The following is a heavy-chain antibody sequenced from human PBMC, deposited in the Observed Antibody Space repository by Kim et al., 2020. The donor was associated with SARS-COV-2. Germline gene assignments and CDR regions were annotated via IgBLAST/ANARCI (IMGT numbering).Heavy chain of an antibody. CDR2: ISHSGNT. D-gene: IGHD3-10*01. CDR1: GGSYSGYY. CDR3: ARGLTMLRGVSSYYGMDV. J-gene: IGHJ6*02. Sequence: SETLSLTCGVYGGSYSGYYLTWIRQPPGKGLEWVGEISHSGNTNYNPSLKSRVTISLDTSKKQFSLKLTSVTAADTAVYYCARGLTMLRGVSSYYGMDVWGQGTTVTVSS. V-gene: IGHV4-34*01.